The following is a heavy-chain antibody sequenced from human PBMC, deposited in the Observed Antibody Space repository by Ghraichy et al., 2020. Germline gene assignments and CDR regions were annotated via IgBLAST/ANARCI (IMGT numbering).Heavy chain of an antibody. J-gene: IGHJ6*02. V-gene: IGHV3-30-3*01. CDR2: ISYDGSEE. CDR3: ARGDHPPYYGMDV. CDR1: GFTLSDYA. Sequence: GGSLRLSCEGSGFTLSDYAMHWVRQAPGKGLEWMAVISYDGSEEKYADSVEGRFTISRDNSKNTLFLQMNNLRAEDTAVYYCARGDHPPYYGMDVWGQGTTVTVSS.